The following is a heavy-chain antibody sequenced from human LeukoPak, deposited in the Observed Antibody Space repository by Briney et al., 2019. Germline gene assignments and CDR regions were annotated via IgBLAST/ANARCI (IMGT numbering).Heavy chain of an antibody. CDR2: IYPGDSDT. J-gene: IGHJ4*02. D-gene: IGHD5-18*01. CDR3: ARVGYSYGYSRPLDY. V-gene: IGHV5-51*01. Sequence: GESLKISCKGSGYSFTSYWIGWVRQVPGKGLEWMGIIYPGDSDTRYSPSFQGQVTISADKSISTAYLQWSSLKASDTAMYYCARVGYSYGYSRPLDYWGQGTLVTVSS. CDR1: GYSFTSYW.